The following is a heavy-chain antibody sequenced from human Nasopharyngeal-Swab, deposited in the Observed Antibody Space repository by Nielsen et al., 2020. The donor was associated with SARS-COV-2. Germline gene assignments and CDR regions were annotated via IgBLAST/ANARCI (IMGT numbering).Heavy chain of an antibody. CDR1: GFPFSSYE. V-gene: IGHV3-48*03. CDR2: ISSSCSTI. CDR3: ARERDGMDV. J-gene: IGHJ6*02. Sequence: LSLTCSASGFPFSSYEMNWVRQAPGKGLEWVSYISSSCSTIYYADSVKDRFTISRDNAKNSLYLQMNSLRAEDTAVYYCARERDGMDVWGQGTTVTVSS.